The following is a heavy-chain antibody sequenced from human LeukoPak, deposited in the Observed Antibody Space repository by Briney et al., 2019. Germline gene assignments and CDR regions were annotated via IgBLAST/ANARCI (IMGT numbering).Heavy chain of an antibody. Sequence: AGESLKISCKGSGYSFTSYWIGWVRQMPGKGLEWMGIIYPGDSDTRYSPSFQGQVTISADQSISTADLQWSSLKASDTAMYYCARRRIVVVPAANLGDYYYYYYMDVWGKGTTVTVSS. CDR1: GYSFTSYW. V-gene: IGHV5-51*01. CDR3: ARRRIVVVPAANLGDYYYYYYMDV. J-gene: IGHJ6*03. CDR2: IYPGDSDT. D-gene: IGHD2-2*01.